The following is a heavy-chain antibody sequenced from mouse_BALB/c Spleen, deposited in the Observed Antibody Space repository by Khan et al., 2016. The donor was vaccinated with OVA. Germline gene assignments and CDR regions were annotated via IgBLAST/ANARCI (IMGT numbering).Heavy chain of an antibody. CDR3: ARNREPDYFDY. CDR2: IWAGGST. J-gene: IGHJ2*01. V-gene: IGHV2-9*02. CDR1: GFSLTNYG. Sequence: VELVESGPGLVAPSQSLSITCTVSGFSLTNYGVHWVRQPPGKGLEWLGVIWAGGSTNYNSALMSRLSISNDNSKSQVFLKMNSLQTDDTAMYFCARNREPDYFDYWGQGTTLTVSS.